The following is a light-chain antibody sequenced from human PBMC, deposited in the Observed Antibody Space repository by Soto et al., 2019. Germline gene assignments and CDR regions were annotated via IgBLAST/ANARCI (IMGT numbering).Light chain of an antibody. J-gene: IGKJ4*01. CDR1: QSVSSS. CDR3: QERSNWPRLT. V-gene: IGKV3-11*01. CDR2: DAS. Sequence: EMVLTQSPATLSLSPVERASLSCRASQSVSSSLAWYQHKPGQPPRLLIYDASNRATGIPAKFSGSGSGTDFTLTISSLEAEDFAVYYCQERSNWPRLTFGGGTKVDIK.